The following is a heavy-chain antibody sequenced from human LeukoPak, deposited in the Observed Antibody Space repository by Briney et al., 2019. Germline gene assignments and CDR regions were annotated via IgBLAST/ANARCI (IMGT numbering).Heavy chain of an antibody. Sequence: GGSLRLSCAASGFTFSSYEMNWVRQAPGKGLEWVSYISSSGSTIYYADSVKGRFTISRDNAKNSLYLQMTSLRAEDTAVYYCARGMDSSLGDAFDIWGQGTMVTVSS. CDR2: ISSSGSTI. CDR1: GFTFSSYE. CDR3: ARGMDSSLGDAFDI. D-gene: IGHD6-19*01. J-gene: IGHJ3*02. V-gene: IGHV3-48*03.